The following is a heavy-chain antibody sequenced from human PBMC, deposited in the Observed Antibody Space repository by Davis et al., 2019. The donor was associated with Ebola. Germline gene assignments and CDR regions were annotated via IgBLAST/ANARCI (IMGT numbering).Heavy chain of an antibody. CDR3: ARGPRPRITGTEPPAGSV. D-gene: IGHD1-20*01. Sequence: AASVKVSCKASGYTFTSYGISWVRQAPGQGLEWMGWISAYNGNTNYAQKLQGRVTMTTDTSTSTAYMELRSLRSDDTAVYYCARGPRPRITGTEPPAGSVWGQGTTVTVSS. CDR2: ISAYNGNT. CDR1: GYTFTSYG. V-gene: IGHV1-18*01. J-gene: IGHJ6*02.